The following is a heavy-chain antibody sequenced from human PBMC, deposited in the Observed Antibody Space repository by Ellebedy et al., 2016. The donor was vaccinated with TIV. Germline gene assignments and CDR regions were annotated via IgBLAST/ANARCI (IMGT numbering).Heavy chain of an antibody. V-gene: IGHV4-39*01. J-gene: IGHJ4*02. Sequence: MPSETLSLTCTVSGGSISSSSYYWGWIRQPPGKGLEWIGSIYYSGSTYYNPSLKSRVTISVDTSKNQFSLKLSSVTAADTAVYYCVETAGFDYWGQGTLVTVSS. CDR3: VETAGFDY. CDR1: GGSISSSSYY. CDR2: IYYSGST.